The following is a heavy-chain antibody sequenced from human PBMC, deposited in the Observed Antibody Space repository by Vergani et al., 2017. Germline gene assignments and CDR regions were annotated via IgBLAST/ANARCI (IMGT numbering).Heavy chain of an antibody. V-gene: IGHV3-15*01. CDR3: STYNVCASFS. CDR1: GLTFNDAW. J-gene: IGHJ4*02. D-gene: IGHD5-24*01. Sequence: EVQLVESGGGLLKPGDHVRLSCAVSGLTFNDAWMTWVRQAPGKGLEWLGRVISKKDGGRADYSPHVKGTITISRDESKSTIYLDMNSLRIEDTATYYGSTYNVCASFSWGPGTWVTVSS. CDR2: VISKKDGGRA.